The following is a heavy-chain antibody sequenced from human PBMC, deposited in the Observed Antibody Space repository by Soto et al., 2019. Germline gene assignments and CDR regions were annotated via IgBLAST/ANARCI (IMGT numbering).Heavy chain of an antibody. CDR1: AFTFSSYA. CDR3: AKNKCNWNDEWFDP. Sequence: GGSMRLPCAASAFTFSSYAMSWVRQAPGKGLEWVSAISGSGGSSYYADSVKGRFTISRDNSKNTLYLQMNSLRAEDTAVYYCAKNKCNWNDEWFDPWGQGTLVTVSS. J-gene: IGHJ5*02. V-gene: IGHV3-23*01. D-gene: IGHD1-1*01. CDR2: ISGSGGSS.